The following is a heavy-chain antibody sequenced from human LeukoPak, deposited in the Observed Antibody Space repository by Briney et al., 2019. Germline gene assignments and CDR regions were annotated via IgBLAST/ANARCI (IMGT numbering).Heavy chain of an antibody. V-gene: IGHV1-24*01. CDR2: FDPEDGET. J-gene: IGHJ5*02. CDR1: GYTLTELS. CDR3: ATDHVPTFLSQDPQLDYYGSGIRFDP. D-gene: IGHD3-10*01. Sequence: ASVKVSCKVSGYTLTELSMHWVRQAPGKGLEWMGGFDPEDGETIYAQKFQGRVTMTEDTSTDTAYMELSSLRSEDTAVYYCATDHVPTFLSQDPQLDYYGSGIRFDPWGQGTLVTVSS.